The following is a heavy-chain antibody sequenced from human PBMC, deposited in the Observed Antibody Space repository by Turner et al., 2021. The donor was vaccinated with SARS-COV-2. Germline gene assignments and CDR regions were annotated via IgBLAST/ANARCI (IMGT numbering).Heavy chain of an antibody. Sequence: QVQLVQSGAEVKKPGASVKVSCKASGYTFTSYDINWVRQATGQGLEWMGWMNPDSGNTDYAQKFQGRVTITRNTSISTAYMELSSLRSEDTAVYYRARGGYCSSTSCSPYWYFDLWGRGTLVTVSS. V-gene: IGHV1-8*03. J-gene: IGHJ2*01. CDR3: ARGGYCSSTSCSPYWYFDL. CDR1: GYTFTSYD. D-gene: IGHD2-2*01. CDR2: MNPDSGNT.